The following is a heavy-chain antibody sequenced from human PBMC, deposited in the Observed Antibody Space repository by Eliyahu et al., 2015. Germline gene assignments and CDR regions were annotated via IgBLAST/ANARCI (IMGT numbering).Heavy chain of an antibody. CDR1: GFXFSAAW. CDR3: TTDPPGTAGQERGY. Sequence: EVLLVESGGGLVKPGXSLRLSCXAXGFXFSAAWMXXVRQTPGKGLEWVARIRPETAGGTTDYAAPVKGRFSVSRDDSRNTLYLQMNSLKTEDTADYYCTTDPPGTAGQERGYWGQGTLVTVSS. J-gene: IGHJ4*02. V-gene: IGHV3-15*01. CDR2: IRPETAGGTT. D-gene: IGHD6-25*01.